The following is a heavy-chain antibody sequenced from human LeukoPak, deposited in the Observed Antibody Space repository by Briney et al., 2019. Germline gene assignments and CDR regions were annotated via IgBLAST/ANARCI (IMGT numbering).Heavy chain of an antibody. CDR3: ASADLRYCSITNCLSFDY. V-gene: IGHV1-2*02. J-gene: IGHJ4*02. CDR2: INPKSGGT. D-gene: IGHD2-2*01. Sequence: AXVKVSCKTSGYTFTDYYINWMRQDPGQGVEWMGGINPKSGGTHFAQKFQGRVIMTRDTSVDTAYMELNSLRSDDTAVYYCASADLRYCSITNCLSFDYWGQGTLVTVSS. CDR1: GYTFTDYY.